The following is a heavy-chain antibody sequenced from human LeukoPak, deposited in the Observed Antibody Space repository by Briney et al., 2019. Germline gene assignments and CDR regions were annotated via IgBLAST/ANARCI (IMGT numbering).Heavy chain of an antibody. CDR2: IYYSGST. J-gene: IGHJ4*02. Sequence: SETLSPTCSVSGGSISSSTYYWGWIRQPPGQGLDWIVNIYYSGSTYYNPSRKSRVTISVDTSKNQFSLKLTSVTAADTAVYYCARDYGDYAFDSWGQGTLVTVPS. D-gene: IGHD4-17*01. V-gene: IGHV4-39*02. CDR1: GGSISSSTYY. CDR3: ARDYGDYAFDS.